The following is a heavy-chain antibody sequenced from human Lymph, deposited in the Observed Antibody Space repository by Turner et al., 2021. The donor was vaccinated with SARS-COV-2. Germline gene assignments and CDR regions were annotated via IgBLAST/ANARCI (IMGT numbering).Heavy chain of an antibody. V-gene: IGHV1-69*10. CDR3: ARVVGGFGELGYYYYYGMDV. CDR2: IIPTLRRA. CDR1: GGTFSSYA. Sequence: QVQLVQSGAEVKKPGSSVKVSCKASGGTFSSYAISWVRQAPGQGLEWMGGIIPTLRRAPCAQKFQGRGTITADKSTSTAYMELSSLRSEDTAVFYCARVVGGFGELGYYYYYGMDVWGQGTTVTVSS. D-gene: IGHD3-10*01. J-gene: IGHJ6*02.